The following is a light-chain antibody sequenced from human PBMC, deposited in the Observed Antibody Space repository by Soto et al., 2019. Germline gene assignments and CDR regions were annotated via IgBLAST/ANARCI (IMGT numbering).Light chain of an antibody. J-gene: IGKJ1*01. CDR3: QECNNWPPGT. V-gene: IGKV3-15*01. CDR2: AAS. CDR1: QSVGSN. Sequence: EIVMTQSPATLSGSPGEGATLSVRTSQSVGSNLALYQQKPGQPPRLLIFAASNRATGIPDRFSGSGSGTEFALTISSLQSEDFAIYYCQECNNWPPGTFGQGTKWIS.